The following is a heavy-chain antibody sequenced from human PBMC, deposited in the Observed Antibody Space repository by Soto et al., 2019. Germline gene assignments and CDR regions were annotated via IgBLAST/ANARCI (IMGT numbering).Heavy chain of an antibody. Sequence: QVHLVESGGGVVQPGRSLRLSCAASGFTFNNYAMNWVRQAPGKGLEWVALISYDGNNKYYADSVKGRFTISRDGSKNTLFLQMNSLGAADTAVYYCGRCTSTSCHLGSDYWGQGTLVTVSS. J-gene: IGHJ4*02. V-gene: IGHV3-30-3*01. CDR2: ISYDGNNK. CDR1: GFTFNNYA. D-gene: IGHD2-2*01. CDR3: GRCTSTSCHLGSDY.